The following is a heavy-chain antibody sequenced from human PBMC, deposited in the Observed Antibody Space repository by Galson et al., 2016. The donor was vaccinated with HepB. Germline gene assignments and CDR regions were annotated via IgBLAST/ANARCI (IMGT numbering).Heavy chain of an antibody. Sequence: SVKVSCKASGGPFSTYAFSWVRQAPGQGPEWMGGITPVFGSTNYAQQFQDRVTFSADESRSTTYMELSSLTSEETAVYYCATSYGDYLALDYWGQGALVTVSA. CDR3: ATSYGDYLALDY. V-gene: IGHV1-69*13. CDR1: GGPFSTYA. D-gene: IGHD4-17*01. J-gene: IGHJ4*02. CDR2: ITPVFGST.